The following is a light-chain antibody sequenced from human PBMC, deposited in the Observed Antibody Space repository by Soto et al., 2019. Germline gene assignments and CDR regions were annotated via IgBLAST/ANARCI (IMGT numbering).Light chain of an antibody. CDR2: DAS. V-gene: IGKV3-15*01. CDR3: QRYNNWPLT. CDR1: QSVSSSY. J-gene: IGKJ5*01. Sequence: EIVLTQSPGTLSLSPGERATLSCRASQSVSSSYLAWYQQKPGQPPRLLIYDASTRATGVPVRFSGSGSGTEFTLTINSLQSEDFAVYYCQRYNNWPLTFGQGTRLEI.